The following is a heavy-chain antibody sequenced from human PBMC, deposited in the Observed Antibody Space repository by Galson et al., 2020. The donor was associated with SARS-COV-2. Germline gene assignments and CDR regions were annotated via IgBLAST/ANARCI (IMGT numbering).Heavy chain of an antibody. D-gene: IGHD2-2*01. J-gene: IGHJ4*02. Sequence: ASVKVSCKASGYTFTGYYVHWVRQAPGQGLEWMGRINPNSGGIDYAQKFQGRVTMTRDTSMRTGYMELSSLRSDDTAVYYCARSALGSRMRLCGGHFDYWGQGTLVTVSS. V-gene: IGHV1-2*06. CDR1: GYTFTGYY. CDR2: INPNSGGI. CDR3: ARSALGSRMRLCGGHFDY.